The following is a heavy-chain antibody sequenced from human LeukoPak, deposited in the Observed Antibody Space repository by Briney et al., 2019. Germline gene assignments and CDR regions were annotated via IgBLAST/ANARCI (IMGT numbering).Heavy chain of an antibody. D-gene: IGHD6-13*01. CDR2: ISYDGSNK. CDR1: GFTFSSYA. CDR3: ARDESSSWYQGVDY. Sequence: GRSLRLSCAASGFTFSSYAMHWVRQAPGKGLEWMAVISYDGSNKYYADSVKGRFTISRDNSKNTLYLQMNSLRAEDTAVYYCARDESSSWYQGVDYWGQGTLVTVSS. J-gene: IGHJ4*02. V-gene: IGHV3-30*04.